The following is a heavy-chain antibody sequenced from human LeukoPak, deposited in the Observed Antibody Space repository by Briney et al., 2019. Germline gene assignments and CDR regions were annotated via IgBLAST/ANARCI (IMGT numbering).Heavy chain of an antibody. V-gene: IGHV4-34*01. Sequence: SETLSLTCAVYGGSFSGYYWSWIRQPPGEGLEWIGEINHSGSTNYNPSLKSRVTISIDTSKNQFSLKLSSVTAADTAVYYCARGDPSNYYYGMDVWGQGTTVTVSS. CDR2: INHSGST. J-gene: IGHJ6*02. CDR3: ARGDPSNYYYGMDV. D-gene: IGHD3-10*01. CDR1: GGSFSGYY.